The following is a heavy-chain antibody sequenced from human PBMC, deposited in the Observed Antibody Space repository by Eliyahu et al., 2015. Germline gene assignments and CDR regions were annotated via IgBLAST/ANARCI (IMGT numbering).Heavy chain of an antibody. V-gene: IGHV4-59*01. CDR1: GGSISSYY. CDR2: TYYSGST. D-gene: IGHD3-10*01. J-gene: IGHJ3*02. Sequence: QVQLQESGPGLVKPSXTLSLTXXXSGGSISSYYWSWIRQPPGKGLEWIGYTYYSGSTKYNPSLKSRVTISVDTSKNQFSLKLSSVTAADTAVYYCARGNFGDAFDIWGQGTMVTVSS. CDR3: ARGNFGDAFDI.